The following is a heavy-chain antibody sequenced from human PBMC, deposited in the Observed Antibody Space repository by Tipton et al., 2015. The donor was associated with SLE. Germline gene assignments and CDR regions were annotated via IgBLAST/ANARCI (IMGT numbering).Heavy chain of an antibody. V-gene: IGHV1-69*05. Sequence: QLVQSGAEVKKPGASVKVSCKASGYTFTGYYMHWVRQAPGQGLEWMGGIIPIFGTANYAQKFQGRVTITTDESTSTAYMELSSLRSEDTAVHYCARGRAAAGPDAFDIWGQGTTVTVSS. CDR2: IIPIFGTA. CDR3: ARGRAAAGPDAFDI. CDR1: GYTFTGYY. J-gene: IGHJ3*02. D-gene: IGHD6-13*01.